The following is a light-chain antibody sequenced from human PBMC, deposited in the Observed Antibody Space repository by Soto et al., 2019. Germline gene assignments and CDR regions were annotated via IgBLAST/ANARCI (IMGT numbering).Light chain of an antibody. Sequence: EIVLTQSPATLSLSPGERATLSCRASQSVSSYLAWYQQKPGQAPRLLIHDASNRATGIPARFSGSGSWTDFTLTISSLEPEDFALYFCQQRSGWPRGTFGQGTKLEIK. CDR3: QQRSGWPRGT. CDR1: QSVSSY. CDR2: DAS. J-gene: IGKJ2*02. V-gene: IGKV3-11*01.